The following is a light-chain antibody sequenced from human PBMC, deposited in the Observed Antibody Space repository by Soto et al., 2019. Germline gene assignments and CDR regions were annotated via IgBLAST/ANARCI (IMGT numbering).Light chain of an antibody. CDR1: QSISSW. J-gene: IGKJ1*01. Sequence: DIQMTQSPSTLSASVGDRVTITCRASQSISSWLAWYQQKPGKAPKLLIFDASSLESGVPSRFSGSGSGTEFTLTIISLQPDDFATYYCQQYKSYWTFGQGTKVDIK. CDR3: QQYKSYWT. CDR2: DAS. V-gene: IGKV1-5*01.